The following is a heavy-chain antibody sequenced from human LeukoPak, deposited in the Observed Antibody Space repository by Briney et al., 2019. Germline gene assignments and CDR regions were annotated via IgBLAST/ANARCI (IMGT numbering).Heavy chain of an antibody. V-gene: IGHV3-53*01. CDR2: IYSGGST. CDR1: GFTVSSNY. CDR3: ARRIPYSYGFN. Sequence: PGGSLRLSCAASGFTVSSNYMSWVRQAPGKGLEWVSVIYSGGSTYYADSVKGRFTISRDNSKNTLYLQMNSLRAEDTAVYYCARRIPYSYGFNWGQGTLVTVSS. J-gene: IGHJ4*02. D-gene: IGHD5-18*01.